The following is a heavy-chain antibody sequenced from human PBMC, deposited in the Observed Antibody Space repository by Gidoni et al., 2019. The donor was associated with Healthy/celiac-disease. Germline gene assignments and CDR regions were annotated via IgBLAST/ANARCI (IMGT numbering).Heavy chain of an antibody. CDR1: GFTFSSYG. D-gene: IGHD5-18*01. J-gene: IGHJ4*02. CDR2: ISYDGSNK. CDR3: ARASYEIDN. Sequence: QLQLVESGGGVVQPGRSLRLSCAASGFTFSSYGMHWVRQAPGKGLEWVAVISYDGSNKYYADPVKGRFTISRDNSKNTLYLQMNSLRAEDTAVYYCARASYEIDNWGQGTLVTVSS. V-gene: IGHV3-30*03.